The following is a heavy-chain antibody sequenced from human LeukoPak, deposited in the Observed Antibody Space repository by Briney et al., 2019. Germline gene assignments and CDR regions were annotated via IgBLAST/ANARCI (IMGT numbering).Heavy chain of an antibody. Sequence: SQTLSLTCTVSGGSISSGDYYWSWIRQPPGKGLEWIGYIYYSGSTYYSPSLKSRVTISVDTSKNQFSLKLSSVTAADTAVYYCARGGGYCSSTSCYRLDIWGQGTMVTVSS. D-gene: IGHD2-2*01. CDR3: ARGGGYCSSTSCYRLDI. J-gene: IGHJ3*02. CDR1: GGSISSGDYY. V-gene: IGHV4-30-4*01. CDR2: IYYSGST.